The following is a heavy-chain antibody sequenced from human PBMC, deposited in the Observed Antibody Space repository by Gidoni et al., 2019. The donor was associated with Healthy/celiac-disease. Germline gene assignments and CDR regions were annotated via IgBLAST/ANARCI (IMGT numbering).Heavy chain of an antibody. Sequence: EVQLVQSGAEVKKPGESLKISCKGSGYSFTSYWIGWVRQMPGKGLEWMGIIYPGDSDTRYSPSFQGQVTISADKSISTAYLQWSSLKASDTAMYYCARSLYDRMDSSSPTGWFDPWGQGTLVTVSS. CDR2: IYPGDSDT. V-gene: IGHV5-51*03. D-gene: IGHD6-13*01. J-gene: IGHJ5*02. CDR1: GYSFTSYW. CDR3: ARSLYDRMDSSSPTGWFDP.